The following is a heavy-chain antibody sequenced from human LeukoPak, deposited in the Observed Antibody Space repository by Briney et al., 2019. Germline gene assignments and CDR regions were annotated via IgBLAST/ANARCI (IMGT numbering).Heavy chain of an antibody. CDR1: GNYW. J-gene: IGHJ6*02. D-gene: IGHD5-18*01. Sequence: GGSLRLSCAASGNYWMHWVRQAPGKGLVWVSHINSDGSITSYADSVKGRFTISRDNAKNTLYLQMNSLRAEDTAVYYCARDAVDTANAVWGQGTTVTVSS. CDR2: INSDGSIT. CDR3: ARDAVDTANAV. V-gene: IGHV3-74*01.